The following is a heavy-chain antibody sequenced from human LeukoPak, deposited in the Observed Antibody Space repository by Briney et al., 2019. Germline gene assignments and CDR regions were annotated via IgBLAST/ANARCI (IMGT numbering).Heavy chain of an antibody. CDR2: INPSGGST. CDR1: GYTFTSYY. Sequence: ASVKVSCKASGYTFTSYYMHWVRQAPGQGLEWMGIINPSGGSTTYAQKFQGRVTMTRDTSTSTVYMDLSSLRSEDTAVYYCAGQKVEWELLPWSAFDIWGQGTMVTVSS. CDR3: AGQKVEWELLPWSAFDI. V-gene: IGHV1-46*01. D-gene: IGHD1-26*01. J-gene: IGHJ3*02.